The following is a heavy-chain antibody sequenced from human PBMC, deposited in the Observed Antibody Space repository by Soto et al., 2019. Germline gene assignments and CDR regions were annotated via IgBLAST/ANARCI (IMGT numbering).Heavy chain of an antibody. Sequence: GGSLRLSCAASGFTFSDYYMSWIRQAPGKGLEWVSYISSSGSTIYYADSVKGRFTISRDNAKNSLYLQMNSLRAEDTAVYYCARVGPSAGVVISYYYYMDVWGKGTTVTVSS. J-gene: IGHJ6*03. CDR1: GFTFSDYY. CDR3: ARVGPSAGVVISYYYYMDV. D-gene: IGHD3-3*01. V-gene: IGHV3-11*01. CDR2: ISSSGSTI.